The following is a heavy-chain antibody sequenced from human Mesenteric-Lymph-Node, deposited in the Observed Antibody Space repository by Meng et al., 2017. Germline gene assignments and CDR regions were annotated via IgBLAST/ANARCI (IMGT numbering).Heavy chain of an antibody. CDR3: TRDWIQLWLRDDAFDI. J-gene: IGHJ3*02. D-gene: IGHD5-18*01. CDR2: IKQDGSEN. V-gene: IGHV3-7*01. CDR1: GFTFSSYW. Sequence: GESLKISCAASGFTFSSYWMSWVRQAPGKGLEWVANIKQDGSENNYVDSVKGRFTISRDNAKNSLYLQMNSPRADDAAVYYCTRDWIQLWLRDDAFDIWGQGTMVTVSS.